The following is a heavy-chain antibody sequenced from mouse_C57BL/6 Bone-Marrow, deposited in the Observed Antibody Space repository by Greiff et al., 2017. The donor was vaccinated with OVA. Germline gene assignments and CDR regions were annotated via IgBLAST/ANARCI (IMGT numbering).Heavy chain of an antibody. J-gene: IGHJ1*03. Sequence: EVQRVESGGGLVQPGGSLKLSCAASGFTFSDYYMYWVRQTPEKRLEWVAYISNGGGSTYYPDTVKCRFTISRDNAKNTLYLQMSRLKSEDTAMYYCARRWLLQYFDVWGTGTTVTVSS. CDR1: GFTFSDYY. CDR2: ISNGGGST. D-gene: IGHD2-3*01. CDR3: ARRWLLQYFDV. V-gene: IGHV5-12*01.